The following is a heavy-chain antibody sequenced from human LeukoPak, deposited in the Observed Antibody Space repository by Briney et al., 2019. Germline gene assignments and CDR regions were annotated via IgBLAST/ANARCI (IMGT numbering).Heavy chain of an antibody. J-gene: IGHJ4*02. Sequence: GGSLRLSCAASGLSFSIYWIHWVRQAPGEGLVWVSRINSDGSSTTYADSVKGRFSISRDNAKNTVYLQMNSLRPEDAAVYYCARERVGTSRWHGRGALDYWGQGTLVTVSS. CDR3: ARERVGTSRWHGRGALDY. V-gene: IGHV3-74*01. CDR2: INSDGSST. CDR1: GLSFSIYW. D-gene: IGHD1-7*01.